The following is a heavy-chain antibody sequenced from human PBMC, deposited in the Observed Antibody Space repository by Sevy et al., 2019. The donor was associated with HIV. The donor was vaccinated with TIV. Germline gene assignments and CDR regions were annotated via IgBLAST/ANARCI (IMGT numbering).Heavy chain of an antibody. Sequence: SETLSLTCTVSGGSISSGGYYWSWIGQHPGKGLEWIGYIYYSGSTYYNPSLKSRVTISVDTSKNQFSLKLSSVTAADTAVYYCAREGIGYCSGGSCYSTYYFGMDVWGQGTTVTVSS. V-gene: IGHV4-31*03. CDR2: IYYSGST. D-gene: IGHD2-15*01. CDR1: GGSISSGGYY. CDR3: AREGIGYCSGGSCYSTYYFGMDV. J-gene: IGHJ6*02.